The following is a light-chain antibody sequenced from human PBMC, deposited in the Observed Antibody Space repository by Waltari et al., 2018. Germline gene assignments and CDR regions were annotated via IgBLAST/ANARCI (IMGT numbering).Light chain of an antibody. CDR1: SRDVGSYEL. CDR3: CSYGGSSPWV. CDR2: EDS. Sequence: QSAPTQPASVSGSPGQAITISCTGTSRDVGSYELVSWYPQHPGNAPKFIIYEDSKRPAGVSNRCSASKSGNTASLTISGLQAEDEAHYYCCSYGGSSPWVFGGGTKVIVL. V-gene: IGLV2-23*01. J-gene: IGLJ3*02.